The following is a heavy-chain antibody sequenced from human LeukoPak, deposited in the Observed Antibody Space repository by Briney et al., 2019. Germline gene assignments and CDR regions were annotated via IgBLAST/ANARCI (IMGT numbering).Heavy chain of an antibody. D-gene: IGHD3-10*01. V-gene: IGHV1-2*02. Sequence: ASVKVSCKASGYTFTGHDMHWVRQAPGQGLEWMGRIDPNSGGTYYAQKFQGRVTMTRDTSMSTAYMELSRLRSDDTAVYYCARDAMGSYLNWGQGTLVTASS. CDR2: IDPNSGGT. CDR1: GYTFTGHD. CDR3: ARDAMGSYLN. J-gene: IGHJ4*02.